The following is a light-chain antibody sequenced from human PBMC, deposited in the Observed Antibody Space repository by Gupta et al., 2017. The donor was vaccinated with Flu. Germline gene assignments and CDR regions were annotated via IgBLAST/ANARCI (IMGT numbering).Light chain of an antibody. Sequence: VTISCTGTSSDVGGYNYVSWYQQHQGKAPKVIIYQVAKRPSGVPDRFSASKSGNTASLTVSGLQPEDEADYDCSSYAGNDNFGVFGGGTKLTVL. CDR2: QVA. CDR1: SSDVGGYNY. CDR3: SSYAGNDNFGV. V-gene: IGLV2-8*01. J-gene: IGLJ3*02.